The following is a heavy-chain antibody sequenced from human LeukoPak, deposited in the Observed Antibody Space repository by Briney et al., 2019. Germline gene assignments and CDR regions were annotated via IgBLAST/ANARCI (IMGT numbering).Heavy chain of an antibody. D-gene: IGHD1-26*01. V-gene: IGHV3-23*01. CDR3: AKDRSRVGGSDPFDD. CDR1: GFSFSNCA. J-gene: IGHJ4*02. CDR2: ISGGGAST. Sequence: GGSLRLSCAASGFSFSNCAMTWVRQAPGKGLEWVASISGGGASTYYADSVKGRFTISRDNSKDTVNLQMNSLRAEDTAVYFCAKDRSRVGGSDPFDDWGQGTLVIVSS.